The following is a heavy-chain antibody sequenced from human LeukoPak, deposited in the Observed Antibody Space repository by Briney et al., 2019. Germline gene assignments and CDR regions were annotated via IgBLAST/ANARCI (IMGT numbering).Heavy chain of an antibody. J-gene: IGHJ6*03. V-gene: IGHV1-69*05. Sequence: ASLKVSCKASGYTFSNYAINWVLQAPAQGLEWMGGIIPILRTPSYAEKFQGRVTITTDESTSTAHMELSGLRSEDTAVYYWTRGSDSYYYYSMDVWGRGTTGIVSS. CDR2: IIPILRTP. CDR3: TRGSDSYYYYSMDV. CDR1: GYTFSNYA.